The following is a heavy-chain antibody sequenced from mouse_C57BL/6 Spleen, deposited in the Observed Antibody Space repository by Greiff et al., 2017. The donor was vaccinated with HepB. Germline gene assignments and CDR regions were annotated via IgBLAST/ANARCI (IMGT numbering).Heavy chain of an antibody. CDR2: IRSKSNNYAT. V-gene: IGHV10-1*01. D-gene: IGHD2-3*01. CDR1: GFSFNTYA. J-gene: IGHJ3*01. Sequence: EVQLVESGGGLVQPKGSLKLSCAASGFSFNTYAMNWVRQAPGKGLEWVARIRSKSNNYATSYADSVKDRFTISRDDSESMLYLQMNNLKTEDTAMYYCVRQRDDGYYFAYWGQGTLVTVSA. CDR3: VRQRDDGYYFAY.